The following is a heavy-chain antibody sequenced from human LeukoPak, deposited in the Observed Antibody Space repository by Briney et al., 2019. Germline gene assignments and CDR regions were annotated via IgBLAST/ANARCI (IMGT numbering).Heavy chain of an antibody. CDR1: GFIFSSYS. D-gene: IGHD6-13*01. J-gene: IGHJ4*02. V-gene: IGHV3-48*01. CDR3: ARVRSSVAAARVFDY. Sequence: GGSLRLSCAASGFIFSSYSMNWVRQAPGKGLEWVSYISSSSSTTYYADSVKGRFTISRDNAKNSLFLQMNSLRAEDTAVYYCARVRSSVAAARVFDYWGQGTLVTVSS. CDR2: ISSSSSTT.